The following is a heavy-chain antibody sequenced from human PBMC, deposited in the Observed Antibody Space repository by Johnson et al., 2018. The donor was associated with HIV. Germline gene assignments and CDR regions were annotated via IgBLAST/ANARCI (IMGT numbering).Heavy chain of an antibody. V-gene: IGHV3-20*04. CDR1: GFTFDNYG. J-gene: IGHJ3*02. Sequence: VQLVESGGGVVRPGGSLRLSCAASGFTFDNYGMSWVRQAPGKGLEWVSGINWNGGSTGYADSVKGRFTISRDNAKNSLYLQMNSLRAEDTALYYCARVLCSGGSCYSDAFDIWGQVTMVTVSS. CDR3: ARVLCSGGSCYSDAFDI. CDR2: INWNGGST. D-gene: IGHD2-15*01.